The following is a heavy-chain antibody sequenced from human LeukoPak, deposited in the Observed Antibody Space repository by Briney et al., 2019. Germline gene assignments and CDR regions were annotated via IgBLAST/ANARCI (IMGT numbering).Heavy chain of an antibody. Sequence: GASVRVSCKASGYTSTGYYMHWVRQAPGQGLEWMGWINPNSGGTNYAQKFQGRVTMTRDTSISTAYMELSRLRSDDTAVYYCARDHYYDSSGYYSSAFDIWGQGTMVTVSS. J-gene: IGHJ3*02. D-gene: IGHD3-22*01. CDR2: INPNSGGT. V-gene: IGHV1-2*02. CDR3: ARDHYYDSSGYYSSAFDI. CDR1: GYTSTGYY.